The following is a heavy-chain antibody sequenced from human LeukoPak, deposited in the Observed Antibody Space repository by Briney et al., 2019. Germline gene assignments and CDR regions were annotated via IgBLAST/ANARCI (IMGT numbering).Heavy chain of an antibody. CDR2: ISYDGSNK. CDR3: ASLSSGWYNPPDY. J-gene: IGHJ4*02. Sequence: PGGSLRLSCAASGFTFSSYAMHWVRQAPGKGLEWVAVISYDGSNKYYADSVKGRFTISRDNSKNTLYLQMNGLRAEDTAVYYCASLSSGWYNPPDYWGQGTLVTVSS. CDR1: GFTFSSYA. D-gene: IGHD6-19*01. V-gene: IGHV3-30*04.